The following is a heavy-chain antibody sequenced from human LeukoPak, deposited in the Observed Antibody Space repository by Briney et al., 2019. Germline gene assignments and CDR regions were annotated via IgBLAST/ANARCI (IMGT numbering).Heavy chain of an antibody. V-gene: IGHV4-34*01. CDR1: GGSFSGYY. J-gene: IGHJ4*02. Sequence: SETLSLTCAVYGGSFSGYYWSWIRQPPGKGLEWIGEINHSGSTNYNPSLKSRVTISVDTSKNQFSLKLSSVTAADTAVYYCARGNPGVIDYWGQGTLVTVSS. D-gene: IGHD3-10*01. CDR2: INHSGST. CDR3: ARGNPGVIDY.